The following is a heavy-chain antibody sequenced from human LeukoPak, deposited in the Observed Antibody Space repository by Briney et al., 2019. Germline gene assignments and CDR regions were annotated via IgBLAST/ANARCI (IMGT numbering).Heavy chain of an antibody. CDR3: ARNTSSSPWFDP. V-gene: IGHV4-61*03. CDR1: GGSVSSPDSY. D-gene: IGHD6-6*01. J-gene: IGHJ5*02. CDR2: VYYTGTT. Sequence: TSSETPSLTCTVSGGSVSSPDSYWSWLRQPPGKGLEWIGNVYYTGTTSYNSSLKSRVTISVDTSKNHFSLEVTSVTAADTAVYFCARNTSSSPWFDPWGQGTLVTVSS.